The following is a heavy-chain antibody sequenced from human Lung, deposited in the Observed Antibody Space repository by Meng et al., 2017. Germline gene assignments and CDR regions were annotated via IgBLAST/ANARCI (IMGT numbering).Heavy chain of an antibody. CDR1: GGSFSDYY. J-gene: IGHJ4*02. CDR2: INHSGST. D-gene: IGHD4-11*01. Sequence: VTLQHWGAGLLNPSETLSLTCVVSGGSFSDYYWSWIRQPPGKGLEWIGEINHSGSTNYNPSLESQATISVDTSQNNLSLKLSSVTAADSAVYYCARGPTTMAHDFDYWGQGTLVTVSS. CDR3: ARGPTTMAHDFDY. V-gene: IGHV4-34*01.